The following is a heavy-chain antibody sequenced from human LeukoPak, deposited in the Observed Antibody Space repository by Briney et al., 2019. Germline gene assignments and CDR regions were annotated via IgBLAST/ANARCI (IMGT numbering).Heavy chain of an antibody. D-gene: IGHD3/OR15-3a*01. CDR1: GGSISTYY. CDR3: ARDDFEYSVHYGMDV. J-gene: IGHJ6*02. Sequence: KPSETLSLTCTVSGGSISTYYWSWIRQPAGKGLEWIGRVCRSSNTNYNTSLKSRVAMSVDTSKNQSSLTLRSVTAADTAVYYCARDDFEYSVHYGMDVRGQGTAVTVSS. CDR2: VCRSSNT. V-gene: IGHV4-4*07.